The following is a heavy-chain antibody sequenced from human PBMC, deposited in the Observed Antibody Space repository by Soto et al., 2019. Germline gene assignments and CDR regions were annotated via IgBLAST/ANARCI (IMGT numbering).Heavy chain of an antibody. CDR1: GFTFSSYG. D-gene: IGHD2-2*01. V-gene: IGHV3-33*01. CDR3: ARDKFDIVVVPAAPSGGMDV. CDR2: IWYDGSNK. Sequence: QVQLVESGGGVVQPGRSLRLSCAASGFTFSSYGMHWVRQAPGKGLEWVAVIWYDGSNKYYADSVKGRFTISRDNSKNTLYLQMNSLRAEDTAVYYCARDKFDIVVVPAAPSGGMDVWGQGTTVTVSS. J-gene: IGHJ6*02.